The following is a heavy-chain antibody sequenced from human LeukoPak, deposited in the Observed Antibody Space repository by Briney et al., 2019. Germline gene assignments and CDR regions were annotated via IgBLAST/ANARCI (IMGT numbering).Heavy chain of an antibody. CDR2: INPNSGGT. J-gene: IGHJ4*02. CDR3: TRDAKYSSERSDY. CDR1: GYTFTGYY. Sequence: ASVKVSCKASGYTFTGYYMHWVRQAPGQGLEWMGWINPNSGGTNYAQKFQGRVTLTRDTSISTAYMELNRLRSDDTALYYCTRDAKYSSERSDYWGQGTLVTVSS. D-gene: IGHD6-19*01. V-gene: IGHV1-2*02.